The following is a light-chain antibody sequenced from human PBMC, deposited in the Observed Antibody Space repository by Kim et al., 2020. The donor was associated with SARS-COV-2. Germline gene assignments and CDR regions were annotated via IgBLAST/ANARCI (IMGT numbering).Light chain of an antibody. J-gene: IGKJ4*01. Sequence: EIVMKQSPATLSVSPGERATLSCRASQSVSSNLAWYQQKPGQAPRLLIYGASTRATGIPARFSGSGPGTEFTLTISSLQSEDFAVYYCQQYNNWPLTFGGGTKVDIK. CDR2: GAS. CDR3: QQYNNWPLT. CDR1: QSVSSN. V-gene: IGKV3-15*01.